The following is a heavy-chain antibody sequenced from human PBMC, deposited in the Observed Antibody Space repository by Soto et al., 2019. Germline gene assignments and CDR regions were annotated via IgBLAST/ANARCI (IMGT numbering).Heavy chain of an antibody. D-gene: IGHD3-10*01. Sequence: PGGSRRLSCAASGFTFSSFHMNWVRQAPGRGLEWVAYITSSSDTIYYSDSVKGRFTISRDNGKNSLFLQMNSLRAEDTALYYCAKDAITMVRGVISYYGMDVWGQGTTVPVSS. CDR1: GFTFSSFH. CDR3: AKDAITMVRGVISYYGMDV. J-gene: IGHJ6*02. CDR2: ITSSSDTI. V-gene: IGHV3-48*01.